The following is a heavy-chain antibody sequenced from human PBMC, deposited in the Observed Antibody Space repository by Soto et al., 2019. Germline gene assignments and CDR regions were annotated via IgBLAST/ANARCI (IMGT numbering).Heavy chain of an antibody. Sequence: GGSLRRSCAVSGFTFSSYGMHWVRQAPGKGLEWVAGISCDGSNTSYADSVKGRFTISRDNAKNTLYLQMNSLRAEDTAVYYCASGWYDPYAFDIWGQGTMVTVSS. V-gene: IGHV3-33*03. CDR2: ISCDGSNT. CDR3: ASGWYDPYAFDI. D-gene: IGHD6-19*01. J-gene: IGHJ3*02. CDR1: GFTFSSYG.